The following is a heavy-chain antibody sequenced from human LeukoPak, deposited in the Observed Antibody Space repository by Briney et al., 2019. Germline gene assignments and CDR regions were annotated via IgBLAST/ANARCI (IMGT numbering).Heavy chain of an antibody. Sequence: PSETLSLTCPVYGGSLSGYYWSWIRQPPGKGLEWIGEINHSGSTNYNPSLKSRVTISVATSKNQFSLKLSSVTAADTAVYYCSRGETGYYDSSGYFDYWGQGTLVTVSS. D-gene: IGHD3-22*01. V-gene: IGHV4-34*01. CDR3: SRGETGYYDSSGYFDY. CDR2: INHSGST. CDR1: GGSLSGYY. J-gene: IGHJ4*02.